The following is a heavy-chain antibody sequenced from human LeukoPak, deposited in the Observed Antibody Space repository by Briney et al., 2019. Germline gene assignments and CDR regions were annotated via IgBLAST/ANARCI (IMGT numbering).Heavy chain of an antibody. CDR1: GYTLTELS. D-gene: IGHD3-10*01. CDR3: ATVTGELFRFYFDY. Sequence: ASVKVSCKVSGYTLTELSMHWVRQAPGKGLEWMGGFDPEDGEIIYAQRFQGRVTMTEDTSTDTAYMELSSLRSEDTAVYYCATVTGELFRFYFDYWGQGTLDTVSS. V-gene: IGHV1-24*01. J-gene: IGHJ4*02. CDR2: FDPEDGEI.